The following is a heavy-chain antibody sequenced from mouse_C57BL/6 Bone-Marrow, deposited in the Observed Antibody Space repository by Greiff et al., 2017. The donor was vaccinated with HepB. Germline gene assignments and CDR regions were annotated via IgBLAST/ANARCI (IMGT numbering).Heavy chain of an antibody. CDR3: ARRAYYSKRWYFDV. Sequence: VQLQQSGAELVRPGASVKLSCKASGYTFTDYYINWVKQRPGQGLEWIARIYPGSGNTYYNEKFKGKATLTAEKSSSTAYMQHSSLTSEDSAVYFCARRAYYSKRWYFDVWGTGTTVTVSA. CDR2: IYPGSGNT. V-gene: IGHV1-76*01. CDR1: GYTFTDYY. J-gene: IGHJ1*03. D-gene: IGHD2-5*01.